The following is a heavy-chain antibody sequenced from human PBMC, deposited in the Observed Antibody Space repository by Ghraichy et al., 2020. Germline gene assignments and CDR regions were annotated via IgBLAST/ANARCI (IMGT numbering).Heavy chain of an antibody. CDR2: ISYDGSQK. D-gene: IGHD5-18*01. V-gene: IGHV3-30*03. CDR1: GFSFSSYG. Sequence: GGSLRLSCAASGFSFSSYGMHWVRQAPGKGLEWLAVISYDGSQKLYADSVKGRCTISRDDSKNTLYLQMNSLRPEDTAVYYCARDGSRYNYGQNLAYWGQGTLVTVSS. CDR3: ARDGSRYNYGQNLAY. J-gene: IGHJ4*02.